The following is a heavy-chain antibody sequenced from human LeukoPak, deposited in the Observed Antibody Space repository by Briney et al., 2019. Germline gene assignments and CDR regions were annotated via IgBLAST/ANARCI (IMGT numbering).Heavy chain of an antibody. D-gene: IGHD1-26*01. CDR2: ISYDGSNK. CDR1: GSTFSSYA. Sequence: GGSLRLSCAASGSTFSSYAMHWVRQAPGKGLEWVAVISYDGSNKYYADSVKGRFTISRDNSKNTLYLQMNSLRAEDTAVYYCARDDTGEVGATNIGVYWGQGTLVTVSS. CDR3: ARDDTGEVGATNIGVY. J-gene: IGHJ4*02. V-gene: IGHV3-30-3*01.